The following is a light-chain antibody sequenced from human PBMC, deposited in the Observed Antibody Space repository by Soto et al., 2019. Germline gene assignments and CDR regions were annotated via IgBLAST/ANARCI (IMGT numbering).Light chain of an antibody. CDR3: QQYGSSPP. J-gene: IGKJ1*01. V-gene: IGKV3D-20*01. Sequence: VLTQSPVTLSLFPGESATLYCGASQRVSGGFLAWYKPEPGLAPTRIVYDTSFRATGVPDRFSGCGSGAAFTLTHTRLDPEDFAVYYFQQYGSSPPFAQGTNV. CDR2: DTS. CDR1: QRVSGGF.